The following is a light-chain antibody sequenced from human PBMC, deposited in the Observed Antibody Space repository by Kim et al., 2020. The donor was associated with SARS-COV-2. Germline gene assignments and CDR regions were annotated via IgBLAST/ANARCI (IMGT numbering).Light chain of an antibody. CDR1: QRISSS. J-gene: IGKJ1*01. CDR2: AAS. V-gene: IGKV1-39*01. Sequence: GDRVTITCRASQRISSSLNWYQQKPGKAPKLLIYAASSLQSGVPSRFSGSGSGTDFTLTISSLQVEDFATYYCQQNYTGPRTFGQGTKV. CDR3: QQNYTGPRT.